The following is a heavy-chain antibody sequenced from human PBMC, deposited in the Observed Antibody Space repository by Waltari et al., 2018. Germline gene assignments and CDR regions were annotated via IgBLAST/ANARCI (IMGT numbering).Heavy chain of an antibody. CDR3: AVGSVTTGGFDY. CDR1: GYTFTSYA. J-gene: IGHJ4*02. Sequence: QVQLVQSGAEVKKPGASVKVSCKASGYTFTSYAMHWVRQAPGQRLEWMGWINAGNGNTKYSQKLQGRVTITRDTAASTAYMELCSLGSEDTAVYYCAVGSVTTGGFDYWGQGTLVTVSS. D-gene: IGHD4-17*01. V-gene: IGHV1-3*01. CDR2: INAGNGNT.